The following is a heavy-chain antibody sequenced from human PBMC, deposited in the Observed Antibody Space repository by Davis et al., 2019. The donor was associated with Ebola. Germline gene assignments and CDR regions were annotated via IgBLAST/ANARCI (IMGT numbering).Heavy chain of an antibody. J-gene: IGHJ5*02. CDR1: GFTFSSYG. Sequence: GESLKISCAASGFTFSSYGMHWVRQAPGKGLEWVAVIWYDGSNKYYADSVKDRFTISRDNSNNTLYLQMNSLRAEDTALYYCARHYNYDTSGLDLWGQGTLVTVSS. D-gene: IGHD3-22*01. V-gene: IGHV3-33*01. CDR2: IWYDGSNK. CDR3: ARHYNYDTSGLDL.